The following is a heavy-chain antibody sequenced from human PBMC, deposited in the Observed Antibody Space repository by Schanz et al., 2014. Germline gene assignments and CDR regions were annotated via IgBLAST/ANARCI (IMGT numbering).Heavy chain of an antibody. CDR3: ARDLISSGWYG. D-gene: IGHD6-19*01. V-gene: IGHV3-21*04. J-gene: IGHJ4*02. CDR2: ISSSSSYI. Sequence: EVQLLESGGGLVKPGGSLRLSCAASGFTFSTYYMNWVRQAPGKGLEWVSSISSSSSYISYADSVKGRFTISRDNAKNSLYLQMNSLRVEDTAVYYCARDLISSGWYGWGQGTLVTVSS. CDR1: GFTFSTYY.